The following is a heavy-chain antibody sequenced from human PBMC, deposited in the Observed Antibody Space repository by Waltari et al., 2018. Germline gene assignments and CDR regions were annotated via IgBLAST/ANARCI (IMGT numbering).Heavy chain of an antibody. CDR3: AGDRAIGLFFDY. V-gene: IGHV4-4*02. D-gene: IGHD2-2*01. Sequence: QVQLQESGQGLVKPSGTLSPTCAVSGDSISGNYWWRWVRQSPEKGLEWIGQVHHSGKTHYNPSLQSRVAISLDKPKNHFSLNLNSVTAADTAIYYCAGDRAIGLFFDYWGRGTLVTVSS. CDR2: VHHSGKT. CDR1: GDSISGNYW. J-gene: IGHJ4*02.